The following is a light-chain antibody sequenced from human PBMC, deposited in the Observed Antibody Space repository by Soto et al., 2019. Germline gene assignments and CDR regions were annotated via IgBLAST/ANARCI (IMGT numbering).Light chain of an antibody. V-gene: IGLV1-40*01. Sequence: QSALTQPPSVSGAPGQRVTISCTGSSSNIGAGYDLHWYQQLPGTAPKLLIYDDNNRPSGVPDRFSGSKSGTSASLAITGLQAEDEADYYCSSYAGSNNFVVFGGGTKLTVL. CDR1: SSNIGAGYD. CDR2: DDN. J-gene: IGLJ2*01. CDR3: SSYAGSNNFVV.